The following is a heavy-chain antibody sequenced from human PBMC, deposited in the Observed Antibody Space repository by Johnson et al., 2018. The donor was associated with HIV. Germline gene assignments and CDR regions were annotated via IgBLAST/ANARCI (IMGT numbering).Heavy chain of an antibody. CDR2: IRYDGSNK. Sequence: QVQLVESGGGVVQTGGSLRLSCAASGFTFSSYGMHWVRQAPGKGLAWVAFIRYDGSNKYYADSVKGRFTISRDNSENTLYLQMNSLSAEDTAVYYCARDSGSYQGAFDIWGQGTMVTVSS. CDR3: ARDSGSYQGAFDI. V-gene: IGHV3-30*02. J-gene: IGHJ3*02. CDR1: GFTFSSYG. D-gene: IGHD1-26*01.